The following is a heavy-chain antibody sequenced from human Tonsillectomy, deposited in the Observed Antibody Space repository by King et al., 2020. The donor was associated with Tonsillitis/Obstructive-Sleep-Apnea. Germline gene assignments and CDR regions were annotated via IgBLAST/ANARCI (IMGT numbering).Heavy chain of an antibody. CDR3: ALDVDTAMVPGAFDY. CDR2: IYWDDDK. Sequence: TLKESGPTLVKPTQTLTLTCTFSGFSLSTSGVGVGWIRQPPGKALEWLALIYWDDDKRYSPSLKSRLTITKDTSKNQVVLTMTNMAPVDTATYYCALDVDTAMVPGAFDYWGLGTLVTVSS. J-gene: IGHJ4*02. V-gene: IGHV2-5*02. CDR1: GFSLSTSGVG. D-gene: IGHD5-18*01.